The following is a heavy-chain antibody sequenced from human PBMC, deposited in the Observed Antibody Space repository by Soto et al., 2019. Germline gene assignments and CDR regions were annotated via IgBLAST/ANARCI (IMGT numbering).Heavy chain of an antibody. D-gene: IGHD3-3*01. CDR3: ARGEHVLRFLEWLSPDYYYYGMDV. V-gene: IGHV4-34*01. CDR2: INHSGST. CDR1: CGSFIGYY. J-gene: IGHJ6*02. Sequence: PSETLSLTCAFYCGSFIGYYWSWIRQPPGKGLEWIGEINHSGSTNYNPSLKSRVTISVDTSKNQFSLKLSSVTAADTAVYYCARGEHVLRFLEWLSPDYYYYGMDVWGQGTTVTVSS.